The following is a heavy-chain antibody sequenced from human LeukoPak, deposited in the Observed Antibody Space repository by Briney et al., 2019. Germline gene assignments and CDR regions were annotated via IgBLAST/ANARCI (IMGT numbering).Heavy chain of an antibody. CDR2: AYYSGGT. CDR3: ARHYAQIDC. V-gene: IGHV4-39*07. J-gene: IGHJ4*02. CDR1: GGSISSNNCY. D-gene: IGHD2-2*01. Sequence: SETLSLTCTVSGGSISSNNCYWAWIRQTPGNGLEWIGSAYYSGGTYYNPSLESRVTISLDTSKNQFSLKLSSVTAADTAVYYCARHYAQIDCWGQGTLVTASS.